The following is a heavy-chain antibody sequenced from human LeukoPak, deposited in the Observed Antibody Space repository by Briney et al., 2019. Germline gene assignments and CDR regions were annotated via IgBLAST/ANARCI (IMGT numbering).Heavy chain of an antibody. Sequence: GRSLRLSCAASGFTFSSYAMHWVRQAPGKGLEWVAFIRYGGSHQFYADSVRGRFTISRDNPKNTLYLQMNSLRGEDTAVYFCARDSGTWFYLQDWGQGTLVTVSS. D-gene: IGHD2/OR15-2a*01. J-gene: IGHJ1*01. V-gene: IGHV3-30*04. CDR2: IRYGGSHQ. CDR3: ARDSGTWFYLQD. CDR1: GFTFSSYA.